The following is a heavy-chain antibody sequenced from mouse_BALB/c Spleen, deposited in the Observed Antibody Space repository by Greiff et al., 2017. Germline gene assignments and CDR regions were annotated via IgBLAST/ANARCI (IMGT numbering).Heavy chain of an antibody. CDR3: ARVTTVYAMDY. V-gene: IGHV5-6-5*01. CDR2: ISSGGST. Sequence: EVQLQESGGGLVKPGGSLKLSCAASGFTFSSYAMSWVRQTPEKRLEWVASISSGGSTYYPDSVKGRFTISRDNARNILYLQMSSLRSEDTAMYYCARVTTVYAMDYWGQGTSVTVSS. D-gene: IGHD1-1*01. J-gene: IGHJ4*01. CDR1: GFTFSSYA.